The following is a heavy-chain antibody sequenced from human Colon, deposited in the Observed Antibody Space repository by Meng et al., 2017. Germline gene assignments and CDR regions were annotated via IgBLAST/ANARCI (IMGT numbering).Heavy chain of an antibody. J-gene: IGHJ4*02. D-gene: IGHD3-10*01. CDR2: VNTDGTST. CDR1: GLTFSNYW. CDR3: ASWAGGSGSYAVFDY. Sequence: GGSLRLSCAAPGLTFSNYWFHWVRQVPGMGLEWVSRVNTDGTSTVYADSVKGRFTISRDNANNAVYLQMNNLGVEDTAVYYCASWAGGSGSYAVFDYWGQGTLVNVSS. V-gene: IGHV3-74*01.